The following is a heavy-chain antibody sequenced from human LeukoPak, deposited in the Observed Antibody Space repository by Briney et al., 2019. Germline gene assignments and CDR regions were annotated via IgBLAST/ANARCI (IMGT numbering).Heavy chain of an antibody. J-gene: IGHJ6*02. CDR3: ARRLRLSKSNLRDYYGMDV. V-gene: IGHV1-3*01. D-gene: IGHD5-24*01. Sequence: ASVKVSCKASGYNFISYAIHWVRQAPGQRPEWMGWIHAGNGNTKYSQKFQDRVTITRDTSARTADMELSSLTSEDTAVYYCARRLRLSKSNLRDYYGMDVWGQGTTVTVSS. CDR2: IHAGNGNT. CDR1: GYNFISYA.